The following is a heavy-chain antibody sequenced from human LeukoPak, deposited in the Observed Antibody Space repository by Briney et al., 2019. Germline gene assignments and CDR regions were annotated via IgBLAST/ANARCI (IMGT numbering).Heavy chain of an antibody. CDR3: AKGPITLRNWFDP. CDR2: INPNSGGT. Sequence: ASVKVSCKASGYTFTGYYMHWVRQAPGQGLEWMGWINPNSGGTNYAQKFQGRVTMTRDTSISTAYMELSRLRSDDTAVYYCAKGPITLRNWFDPWGQGTLVTVSS. D-gene: IGHD1-20*01. V-gene: IGHV1-2*02. CDR1: GYTFTGYY. J-gene: IGHJ5*02.